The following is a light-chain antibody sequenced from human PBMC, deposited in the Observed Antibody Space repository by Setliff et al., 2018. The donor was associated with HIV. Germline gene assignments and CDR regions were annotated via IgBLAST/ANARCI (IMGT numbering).Light chain of an antibody. Sequence: QSALTQPASVSGSPGQSITISCTGTSNDIGGYSYVSWYQQYPGRAPKMMIYDVSKRPSGVSNRFSASKAGNMASLTISGLQPEDEADYYCTSYTSSSTLYVFGTGTKVTVL. CDR2: DVS. V-gene: IGLV2-14*03. CDR3: TSYTSSSTLYV. J-gene: IGLJ1*01. CDR1: SNDIGGYSY.